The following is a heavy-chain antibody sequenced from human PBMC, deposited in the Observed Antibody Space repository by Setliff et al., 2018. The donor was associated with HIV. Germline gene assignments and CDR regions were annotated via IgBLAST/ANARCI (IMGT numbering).Heavy chain of an antibody. CDR1: GYSISSGYY. J-gene: IGHJ4*02. D-gene: IGHD6-19*01. CDR3: ARHPSSYSSGWFYSDY. V-gene: IGHV4-38-2*01. CDR2: IYHSGST. Sequence: SETLSLTCAVSGYSISSGYYWGWIRQPPGKGLEWIGSIYHSGSTYYNPSLKSRVTISVDTSKNQFSLKLSSVTAADTAVYYCARHPSSYSSGWFYSDYWGQGTLVTVSS.